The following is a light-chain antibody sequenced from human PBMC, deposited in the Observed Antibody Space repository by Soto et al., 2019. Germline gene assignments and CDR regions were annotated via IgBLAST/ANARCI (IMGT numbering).Light chain of an antibody. V-gene: IGKV3-20*01. J-gene: IGKJ1*01. CDR1: QSVSSSY. CDR3: QQYGSSTWT. Sequence: EIVLTQSPGTLSLSPGERATLSCRASQSVSSSYLAWYQQKPGQAPRLLIYGASSRATGIPDRFSGSASGTDFTHTISRLEPEDFAVYYCQQYGSSTWTFGQGTTVEIK. CDR2: GAS.